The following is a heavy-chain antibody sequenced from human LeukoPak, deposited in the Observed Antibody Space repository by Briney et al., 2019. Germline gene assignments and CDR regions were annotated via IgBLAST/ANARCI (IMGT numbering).Heavy chain of an antibody. CDR2: IYYSGST. J-gene: IGHJ5*02. CDR3: ARGKGRYCSSTSCLNWFDP. CDR1: GGSISSYY. D-gene: IGHD2-2*01. Sequence: SETLSLTCTVSGGSISSYYWSWIRQPPGKGLEWIGYIYYSGSTNYNPSLKSRLTISVDTSKNQFSLKLSSVTAADTAVYYCARGKGRYCSSTSCLNWFDPWGQGTLVTVSS. V-gene: IGHV4-59*12.